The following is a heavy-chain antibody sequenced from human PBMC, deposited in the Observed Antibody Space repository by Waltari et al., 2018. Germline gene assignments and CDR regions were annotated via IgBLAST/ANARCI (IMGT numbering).Heavy chain of an antibody. CDR2: IYYSGST. Sequence: QVQLQESGPGLVKPSETLSLTCPVSGCSISSYYWSWIRQPPGKGLEWIGYIYYSGSTNYNPSLKSRVTISVDTSKNQFSLKLSSVTAADTAVYYCARDLTGTKDYGMDVWGQGTTVTVSS. CDR3: ARDLTGTKDYGMDV. CDR1: GCSISSYY. J-gene: IGHJ6*02. V-gene: IGHV4-59*01. D-gene: IGHD1-20*01.